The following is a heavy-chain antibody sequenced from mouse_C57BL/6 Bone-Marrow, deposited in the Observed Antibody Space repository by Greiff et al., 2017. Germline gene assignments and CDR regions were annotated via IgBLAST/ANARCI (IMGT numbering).Heavy chain of an antibody. CDR2: IYPRSGNT. Sequence: VKLQESGAELARPGASVKLSCKASGYTFTSYGISWVKQRTGQGLEWIGEIYPRSGNTYYNEKFKGKATLTADKSSSTAYMELRSLTSEDSAVYFCASRHYYGSRNFDYWGQGTTLTVSS. CDR1: GYTFTSYG. CDR3: ASRHYYGSRNFDY. J-gene: IGHJ2*01. D-gene: IGHD1-1*01. V-gene: IGHV1-81*01.